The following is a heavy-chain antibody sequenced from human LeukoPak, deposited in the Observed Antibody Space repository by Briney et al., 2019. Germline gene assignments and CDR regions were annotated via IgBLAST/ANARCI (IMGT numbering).Heavy chain of an antibody. Sequence: SETLSLTCTVSGGSISSSSYYWGWIRQPPGKGLEWIGSIYYSGSTYYNPSLKSRVTISVDTSKNQFSLKLSSVTAADTAVYYCAKQEGYYDRSGYYFDYWGQGTLGTVSS. CDR1: GGSISSSSYY. V-gene: IGHV4-39*01. CDR2: IYYSGST. CDR3: AKQEGYYDRSGYYFDY. J-gene: IGHJ4*02. D-gene: IGHD3-22*01.